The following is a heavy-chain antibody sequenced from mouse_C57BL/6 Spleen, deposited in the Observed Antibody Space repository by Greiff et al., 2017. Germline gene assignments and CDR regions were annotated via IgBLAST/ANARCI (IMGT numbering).Heavy chain of an antibody. D-gene: IGHD1-1*01. CDR2: IYPGDGDT. CDR3: ARHYGSSFDY. CDR1: GYAFSSSW. Sequence: QVQLQQSGPELVKPGASVKISCKASGYAFSSSWMNWVKQRPGKGLEWIGRIYPGDGDTNYNGKFKGKATLTADKSSSTAYMQLSSLTSDDSAVYFCARHYGSSFDYWGQGTTLTVSS. V-gene: IGHV1-82*01. J-gene: IGHJ2*01.